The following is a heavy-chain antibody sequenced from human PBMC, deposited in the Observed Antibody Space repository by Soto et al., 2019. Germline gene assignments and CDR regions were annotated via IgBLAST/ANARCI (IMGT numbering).Heavy chain of an antibody. CDR2: IYYSGST. J-gene: IGHJ4*02. CDR1: GGSISSYY. CDR3: ARDREGCTGFDY. D-gene: IGHD2-15*01. Sequence: QVQLQESGPGLVKPSETLSLTCTVSGGSISSYYWSWIRQPPGKGLEWIGYIYYSGSTNYNPSLKSGVTRAVDTAKNRCSLRRSSVTAADTGVYCCARDREGCTGFDYWGQGTLVTVSS. V-gene: IGHV4-59*01.